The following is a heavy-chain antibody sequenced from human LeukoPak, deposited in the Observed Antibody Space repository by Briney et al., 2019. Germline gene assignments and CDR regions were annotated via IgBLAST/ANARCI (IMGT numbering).Heavy chain of an antibody. CDR2: IIPIFGTV. CDR1: GGSFSTYG. Sequence: SVKVSCKASGGSFSTYGISWVRQAPGQGLEWMGGIIPIFGTVNYAQKFQGRVTITADKSTSTAYMELSSLRSDDTALYYCVREFVGGWRWFDPWGQGTLVTVSS. CDR3: VREFVGGWRWFDP. J-gene: IGHJ5*02. V-gene: IGHV1-69*06. D-gene: IGHD6-19*01.